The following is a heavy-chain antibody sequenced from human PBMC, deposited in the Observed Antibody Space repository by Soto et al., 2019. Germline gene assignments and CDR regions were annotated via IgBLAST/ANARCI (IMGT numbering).Heavy chain of an antibody. CDR1: GFTFSSYA. Sequence: PGGSLRLSCAASGFTFSSYAMSWVRQAPGKGLEWVSAISGSGGSTYYADSVKGRFTISRDNSKNTLYLQMNSLRAEDTAVYYCAKDSHDMVRGVLVSPWGQGTLVTVAS. J-gene: IGHJ5*02. V-gene: IGHV3-23*01. CDR3: AKDSHDMVRGVLVSP. CDR2: ISGSGGST. D-gene: IGHD3-10*01.